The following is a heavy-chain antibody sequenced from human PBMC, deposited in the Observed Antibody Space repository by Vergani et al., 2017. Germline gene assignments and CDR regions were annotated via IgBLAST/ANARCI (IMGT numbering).Heavy chain of an antibody. CDR1: GFTFSSYS. J-gene: IGHJ4*02. CDR2: ISSSSSTI. D-gene: IGHD3-22*01. V-gene: IGHV3-48*01. Sequence: EVQLVESGGGLVQPGGSLRLSCAASGFTFSSYSMNWVRQPPGKGLEWVSYISSSSSTIYYADSVKGRFTISRDNAKNTLYLQMNSLRAEDTAVYYCAKAPYDSSGYYHYYFDYWGQGTLVTVSS. CDR3: AKAPYDSSGYYHYYFDY.